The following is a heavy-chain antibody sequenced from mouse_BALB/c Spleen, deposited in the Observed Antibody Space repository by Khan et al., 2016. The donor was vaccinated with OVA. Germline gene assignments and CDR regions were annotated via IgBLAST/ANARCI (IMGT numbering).Heavy chain of an antibody. CDR2: ISTYSGNT. CDR3: ARPAYDGYYDY. D-gene: IGHD2-3*01. J-gene: IGHJ2*01. CDR1: GYTFTDYA. V-gene: IGHV1S137*01. Sequence: QVQLQQSGPELVRPGVSVKISCKGSGYTFTDYAMHWVKQSHAKSLAWIGLISTYSGNTNYNQKFKGKATMTVDKSSSTAYMELARLTSEDSAIYYCARPAYDGYYDYWGQGTTLTVSS.